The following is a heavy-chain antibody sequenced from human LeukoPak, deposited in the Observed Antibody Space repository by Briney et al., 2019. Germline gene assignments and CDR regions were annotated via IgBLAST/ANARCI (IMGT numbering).Heavy chain of an antibody. CDR3: ARRPSRENTNYEAGFDP. Sequence: SETLSLTCTVSGGSISDSGYYWGWIRQPPGKGLEWIGSIYSNGNSNSNPSLNSRVTISVDTAKNQFSLNLRSVTAADTAVYYCARRPSRENTNYEAGFDPWGQGALVTVSS. CDR2: IYSNGNS. D-gene: IGHD4-11*01. J-gene: IGHJ5*02. V-gene: IGHV4-39*01. CDR1: GGSISDSGYY.